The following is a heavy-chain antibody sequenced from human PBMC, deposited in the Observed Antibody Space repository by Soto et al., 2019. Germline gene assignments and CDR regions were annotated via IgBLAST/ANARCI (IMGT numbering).Heavy chain of an antibody. V-gene: IGHV4-59*01. CDR2: IYYDGST. Sequence: SETLSLTCTVSGGSINPYYWSWIRQPPGKGLEWIGYIYYDGSTSYNPSLRSRVTISVDTSKNQFSLILSSVTSADTAVYYCARDQLSSGLYVWFDPWGQGTLVTVSS. CDR1: GGSINPYY. CDR3: ARDQLSSGLYVWFDP. D-gene: IGHD6-25*01. J-gene: IGHJ5*02.